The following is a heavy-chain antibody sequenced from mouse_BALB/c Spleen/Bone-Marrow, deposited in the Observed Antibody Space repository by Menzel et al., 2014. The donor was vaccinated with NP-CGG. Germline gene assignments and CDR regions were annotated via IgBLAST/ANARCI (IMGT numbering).Heavy chain of an antibody. D-gene: IGHD1-1*01. CDR3: ARDYYGSSCPFDY. J-gene: IGHJ2*01. CDR1: GFSFSDYY. Sequence: EVKLVESGGGLVKPGGSLKLSCAASGFSFSDYYMYWVRQTPEKSLEWVATISDGGSYTYYPDSVKGRFTISRDNAKNNLYLQMSSLKSEDTAMYYCARDYYGSSCPFDYWGQGTTLTVSS. CDR2: ISDGGSYT. V-gene: IGHV5-4*02.